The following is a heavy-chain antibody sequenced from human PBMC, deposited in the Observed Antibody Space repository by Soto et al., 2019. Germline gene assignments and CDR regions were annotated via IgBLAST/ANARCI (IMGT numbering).Heavy chain of an antibody. J-gene: IGHJ5*02. V-gene: IGHV4-59*01. CDR3: ARALYYYGSGSSIKFDP. D-gene: IGHD3-10*01. Sequence: SETLSLTCTVSGGSISSYYWSWIRQPPGKGLEWIGYIYYSGSTNYNPSLKSRVTISVDTSKNQFSLKLSSVTAADTAVYYCARALYYYGSGSSIKFDPWGQGTLVTVSS. CDR1: GGSISSYY. CDR2: IYYSGST.